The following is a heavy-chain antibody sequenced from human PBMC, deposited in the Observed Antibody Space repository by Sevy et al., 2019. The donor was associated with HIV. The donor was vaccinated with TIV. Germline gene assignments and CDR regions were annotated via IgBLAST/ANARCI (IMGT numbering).Heavy chain of an antibody. V-gene: IGHV4-59*01. CDR2: ISSSGST. J-gene: IGHJ4*02. CDR1: GGSISGYY. D-gene: IGHD1-20*01. Sequence: SETLSLTCTVSGGSISGYYWSWIRQPPGKGLEWIGYISSSGSTNYNPSLKSRVTISVDTSKNEFSLKLSSVTAADTAVYYCARSRVITGTFDYWGQGTLVTVSS. CDR3: ARSRVITGTFDY.